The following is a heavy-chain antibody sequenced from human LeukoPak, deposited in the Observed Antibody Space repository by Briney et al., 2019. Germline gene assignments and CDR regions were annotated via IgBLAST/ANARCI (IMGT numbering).Heavy chain of an antibody. CDR3: ASRSSIWSGYQDTLYYFDS. D-gene: IGHD3-3*01. CDR2: IYYSGST. V-gene: IGHV4-59*01. Sequence: PSETLSLTCTVSGGSLSSYYWSWIRQPPGKRLEWIGHIYYSGSTNYNPSLKSRVTISVDTSKNQFPLKLSSVTAADTAVYYCASRSSIWSGYQDTLYYFDSWGQGILVTVSS. J-gene: IGHJ4*02. CDR1: GGSLSSYY.